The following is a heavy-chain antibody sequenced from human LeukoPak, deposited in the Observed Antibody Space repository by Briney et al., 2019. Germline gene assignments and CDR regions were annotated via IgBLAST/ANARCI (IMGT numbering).Heavy chain of an antibody. D-gene: IGHD1-26*01. CDR3: ARQGYTASYYFLDS. V-gene: IGHV4-4*07. J-gene: IGHJ4*02. CDR1: GDSIRSYW. Sequence: SETLSLTCDVSGDSIRSYWWGWVRQPAGKGLEWIGRIYATGSTKFNPSLKSRLTMSMDTSTNQFSLKLNSVTAADTAVYFCARQGYTASYYFLDSWSQGTLVTVSS. CDR2: IYATGST.